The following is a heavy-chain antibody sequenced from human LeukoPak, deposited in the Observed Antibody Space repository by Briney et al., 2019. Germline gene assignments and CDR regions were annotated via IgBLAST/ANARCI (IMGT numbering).Heavy chain of an antibody. J-gene: IGHJ4*02. CDR3: ARGGRGYSRDC. D-gene: IGHD5-18*01. V-gene: IGHV3-48*03. Sequence: GGSLRLSCAASGFTFSSYEMNWVRQAPGKGLEWISYISSSGYTIYYADSVKGRFTISRDNAKNSLFLQMSSLRAEDTAVYYCARGGRGYSRDCWGQGTLVTVSS. CDR1: GFTFSSYE. CDR2: ISSSGYTI.